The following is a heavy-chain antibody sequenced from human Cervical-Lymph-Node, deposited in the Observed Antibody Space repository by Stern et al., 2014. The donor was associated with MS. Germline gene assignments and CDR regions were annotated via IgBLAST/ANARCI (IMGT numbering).Heavy chain of an antibody. CDR2: IYPGDSET. J-gene: IGHJ4*02. CDR1: GFKFSIYW. CDR3: ARQTTAWASDV. Sequence: EVHLVESGAELIRPGESLKISCKGSGFKFSIYWIAWVHQMPGKGLEWMGIIYPGDSETRYSPSFQGQVTMSADKSTSTAYLQWSSLNASDTAMYFCARQTTAWASDVWGQGTLVTVSS. V-gene: IGHV5-51*07. D-gene: IGHD1-14*01.